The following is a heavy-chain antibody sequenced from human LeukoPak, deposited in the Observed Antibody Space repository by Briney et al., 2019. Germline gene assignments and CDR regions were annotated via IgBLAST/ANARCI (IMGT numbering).Heavy chain of an antibody. CDR1: GGSITNYY. CDR2: IYYSGIA. V-gene: IGHV4-59*01. CDR3: ARYRNEALFAFDI. D-gene: IGHD1-14*01. Sequence: PSETLSLTCTVPGGSITNYYWSWIRQPPGKGLDWIGYIYYSGIANYNPSLKSRVTISVDTSKNHFSLKLSSVTAANTAVYYCARYRNEALFAFDIWGQGTMVTVSS. J-gene: IGHJ3*02.